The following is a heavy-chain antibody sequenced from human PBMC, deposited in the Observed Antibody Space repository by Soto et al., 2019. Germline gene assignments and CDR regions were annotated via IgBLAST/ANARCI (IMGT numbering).Heavy chain of an antibody. D-gene: IGHD2-2*01. Sequence: EVQLLESGGGLVQPGGSLRLSCAASGFTFSSYAMSWVRQAPGKGLEWVSAISGSGGSTYYADSVKGRFTISRDNSKNRLYLQMNSLRAEDTAVYYCAKDLRVTVVVPAATDYWGQGTLVTVSS. J-gene: IGHJ4*02. CDR1: GFTFSSYA. CDR2: ISGSGGST. V-gene: IGHV3-23*01. CDR3: AKDLRVTVVVPAATDY.